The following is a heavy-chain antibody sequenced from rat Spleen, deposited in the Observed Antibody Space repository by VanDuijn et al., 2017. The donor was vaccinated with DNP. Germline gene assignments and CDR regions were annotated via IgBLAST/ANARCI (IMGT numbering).Heavy chain of an antibody. V-gene: IGHV2S12*01. CDR2: ISSGENT. J-gene: IGHJ1*01. CDR1: GISLTSYA. D-gene: IGHD1-6*01. CDR3: SRVLYNGYQRHYWSFDF. Sequence: QVRLRESGPGLVQPSHTLSLTCTVSGISLTSYAVSCVRQPPGKVLEWITAISSGENTYYNPALKSRLSISRDTSKRQVFLRMNSLQTEDTAIYFCSRVLYNGYQRHYWSFDFWGPGTMVTVSS.